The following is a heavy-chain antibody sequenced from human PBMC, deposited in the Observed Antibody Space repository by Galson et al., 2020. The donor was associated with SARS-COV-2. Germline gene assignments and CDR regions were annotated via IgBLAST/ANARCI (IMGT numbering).Heavy chain of an antibody. J-gene: IGHJ4*02. Sequence: GGSLRLSCVASGFPFGSYAMSWIRQAPGKGLEWVSGITGSGGVTYFADSLRGRFDIYRDNSMNTVYLQMNGLRADDTALYYCARDLRGGDYWGQGTLVTVSS. CDR2: ITGSGGVT. CDR3: ARDLRGGDY. CDR1: GFPFGSYA. V-gene: IGHV3-23*01.